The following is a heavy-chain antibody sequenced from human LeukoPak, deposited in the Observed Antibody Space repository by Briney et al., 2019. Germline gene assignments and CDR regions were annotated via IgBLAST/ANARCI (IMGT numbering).Heavy chain of an antibody. J-gene: IGHJ4*02. Sequence: GGSLRLSCAASGFTFSSYWMHWVRQAPGKGPVWVSRIKNDGSMTNYAASVQGRFTISRDNAKDTLYLQMNSLRADDTAVYYCAFYGSGVYWGQGALVTVSS. CDR3: AFYGSGVY. CDR1: GFTFSSYW. V-gene: IGHV3-74*01. D-gene: IGHD3-10*01. CDR2: IKNDGSMT.